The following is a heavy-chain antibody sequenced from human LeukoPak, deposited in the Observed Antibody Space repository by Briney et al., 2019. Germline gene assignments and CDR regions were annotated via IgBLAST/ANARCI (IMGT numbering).Heavy chain of an antibody. Sequence: SETLSLTCAVSGGSISSGGYSWSWIRQPPGKGLEWIGYIYHSGSTYYNPSLKSRVTISVDTSKNQFSLKLSSVTAADTAVYYCARGYSYGLRGSAPFDPWGQGTLVTVSS. J-gene: IGHJ5*02. CDR3: ARGYSYGLRGSAPFDP. CDR1: GGSISSGGYS. CDR2: IYHSGST. D-gene: IGHD5-18*01. V-gene: IGHV4-30-2*01.